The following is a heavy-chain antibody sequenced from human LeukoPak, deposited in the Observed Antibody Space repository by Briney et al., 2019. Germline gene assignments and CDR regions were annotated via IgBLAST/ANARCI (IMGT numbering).Heavy chain of an antibody. V-gene: IGHV3-21*01. D-gene: IGHD3-22*01. J-gene: IGHJ4*02. CDR3: ARLRRNSDRSDFFYYYDH. CDR2: VNTVSSYI. Sequence: RGSLRLSCAASGFTFSDYSMNWVRPAPGKGLEWVASVNTVSSYIYYADSMRGRVTISRDNAKNSLFLQMSSRRAEDTAVCYCARLRRNSDRSDFFYYYDHWGQGTLVTVSS. CDR1: GFTFSDYS.